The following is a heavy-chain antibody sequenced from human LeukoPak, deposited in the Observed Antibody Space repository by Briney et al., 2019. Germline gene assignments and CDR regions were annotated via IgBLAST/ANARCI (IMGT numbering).Heavy chain of an antibody. V-gene: IGHV3-66*02. Sequence: GESLKISCAASGFTVSSNYMSWVRQAPGKGLEWVSAIYSGGSTYYADSVKGRFTISRDNSKNTLYLQMNSLRAEDTAVYYCARGEHIVVVPAAIPLDYWGQGTLVTVSS. CDR1: GFTVSSNY. CDR2: IYSGGST. CDR3: ARGEHIVVVPAAIPLDY. D-gene: IGHD2-2*01. J-gene: IGHJ4*02.